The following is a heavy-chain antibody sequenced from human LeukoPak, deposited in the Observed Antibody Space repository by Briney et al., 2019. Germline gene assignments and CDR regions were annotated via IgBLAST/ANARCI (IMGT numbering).Heavy chain of an antibody. V-gene: IGHV4-30-2*01. CDR3: ARKGGGSTDTPFDY. CDR1: GGSISSGDYS. Sequence: PSETLSLTCAVPGGSISSGDYSWSWIRQPPGKGLEWIGYIYHSGSTNYNPSLKSRVTMSVERSKNHFSLKLSSLTAADTAVYYCARKGGGSTDTPFDYWGQGTLVTVSS. J-gene: IGHJ4*02. CDR2: IYHSGST. D-gene: IGHD1-26*01.